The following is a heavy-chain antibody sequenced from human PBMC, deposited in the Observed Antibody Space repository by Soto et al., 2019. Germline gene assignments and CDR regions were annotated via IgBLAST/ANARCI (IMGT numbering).Heavy chain of an antibody. Sequence: ETLSLTCTVSGGSISSYYWSWIRQPAGKGLEWIGRIYTSGSTNYNPSLKSRVTMSVDTSKNQFSLKLSSVTAADTAVYYCARMGGSSSPDWFDPWGQGTLVTVSS. CDR2: IYTSGST. J-gene: IGHJ5*02. D-gene: IGHD6-6*01. V-gene: IGHV4-4*07. CDR1: GGSISSYY. CDR3: ARMGGSSSPDWFDP.